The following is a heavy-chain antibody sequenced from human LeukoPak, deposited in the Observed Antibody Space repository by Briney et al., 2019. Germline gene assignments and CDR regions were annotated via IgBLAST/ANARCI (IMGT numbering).Heavy chain of an antibody. D-gene: IGHD3-16*01. CDR1: GFTVNSNS. J-gene: IGHJ4*02. Sequence: PGGSLRLSCAASGFTVNSNSMSWVRQAPGEALEWVSVIYISGGTSYADSLKGRFTISRDNSKNTLYLQMNSLRAEDTAVYYCGGCGRKWGGGGGGQGTLVTVSS. CDR2: IYISGGT. V-gene: IGHV3-53*01. CDR3: GGCGRKWGGGG.